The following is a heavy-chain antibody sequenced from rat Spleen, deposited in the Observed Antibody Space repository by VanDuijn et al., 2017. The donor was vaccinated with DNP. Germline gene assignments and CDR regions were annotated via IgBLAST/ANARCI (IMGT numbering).Heavy chain of an antibody. D-gene: IGHD1-5*01. Sequence: QVQLKESGPGLVQPSQTLSLTCTVSGFSLTSYHVHWVRQPPGKGLEWMGRIQSGGISDYNSALKSRLSISRDTSKSQVLLKMNSLQTEDTAIYFCARSRRFNSYAMDAWGQGTSVTVSS. J-gene: IGHJ4*01. CDR3: ARSRRFNSYAMDA. CDR1: GFSLTSYH. V-gene: IGHV2-27*01. CDR2: IQSGGIS.